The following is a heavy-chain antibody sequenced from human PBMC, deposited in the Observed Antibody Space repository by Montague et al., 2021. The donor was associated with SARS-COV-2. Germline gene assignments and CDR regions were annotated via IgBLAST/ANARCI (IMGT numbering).Heavy chain of an antibody. CDR3: AATDYFASGNYDF. V-gene: IGHV4-59*08. CDR1: GGSISGYF. D-gene: IGHD3-10*01. J-gene: IGHJ4*02. Sequence: SETLSLTCTVSGGSISGYFWSWIRQSPGKGLEWIGYIYYSGTTKYNPALKSRGAISLETSKNQFSLKLNSVTAADTAAYYCAATDYFASGNYDFWGQGTWVTVSS. CDR2: IYYSGTT.